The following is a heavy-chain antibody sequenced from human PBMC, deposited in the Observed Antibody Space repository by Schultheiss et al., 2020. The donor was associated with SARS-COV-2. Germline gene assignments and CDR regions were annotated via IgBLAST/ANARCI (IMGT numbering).Heavy chain of an antibody. V-gene: IGHV4-31*03. CDR1: GGSISSAGYY. D-gene: IGHD3-16*01. CDR3: ARGDYGDY. CDR2: IFYSGST. Sequence: SETLSLTCTVSGGSISSAGYYWSWIRQHPEKGLEWIGYIFYSGSTYYNPSLKSRVTMSVDTSKNQFSLKLSSVTAADTAVYYCARGDYGDYWGQGTLVTVSS. J-gene: IGHJ4*02.